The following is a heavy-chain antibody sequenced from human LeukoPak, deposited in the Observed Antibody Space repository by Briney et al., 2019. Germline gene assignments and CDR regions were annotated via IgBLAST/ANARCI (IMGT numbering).Heavy chain of an antibody. CDR3: ARDVYYYGSGTRFGDI. Sequence: SETLSLTCTVSGGSISSYYWSWIRQPAGKGLEWIGRIYTSGSTNYNPSLKSRVTMSVDTSKNQFSLKLSSVTAADTAVYYCARDVYYYGSGTRFGDIWGQGTMVTVSS. CDR2: IYTSGST. J-gene: IGHJ3*02. CDR1: GGSISSYY. V-gene: IGHV4-4*07. D-gene: IGHD3-10*01.